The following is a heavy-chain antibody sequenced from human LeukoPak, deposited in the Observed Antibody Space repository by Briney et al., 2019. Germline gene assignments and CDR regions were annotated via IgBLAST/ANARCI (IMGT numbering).Heavy chain of an antibody. CDR3: ARAKGDYPD. CDR1: GDTFATYG. J-gene: IGHJ4*02. CDR2: VSPYSGHT. V-gene: IGHV1-18*01. D-gene: IGHD4-17*01. Sequence: GASVKVSCKASGDTFATYGFSWVRQAPGQGLEWKGWVSPYSGHTSYVEKLQGRVTMTTDTSTSTAYMELRSLRLDDTAVYFCARAKGDYPDWGQGTLVTVSS.